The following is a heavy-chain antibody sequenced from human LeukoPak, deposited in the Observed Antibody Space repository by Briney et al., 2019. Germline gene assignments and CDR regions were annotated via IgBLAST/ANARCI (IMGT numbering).Heavy chain of an antibody. V-gene: IGHV4-39*07. D-gene: IGHD1-7*01. CDR2: IYYSGST. CDR3: ARDSRTTLLDY. J-gene: IGHJ4*02. Sequence: PSETLSLTCTVSGGSISSSSYYWGWVRQPPGKGLEWIGSIYYSGSTYYNPSLKSRVTISVDTSKNQFSLKLSSVTAADTAVYYCARDSRTTLLDYWGQGTLVTVSS. CDR1: GGSISSSSYY.